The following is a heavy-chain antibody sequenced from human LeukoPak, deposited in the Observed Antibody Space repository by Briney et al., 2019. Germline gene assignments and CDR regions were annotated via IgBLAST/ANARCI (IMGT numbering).Heavy chain of an antibody. J-gene: IGHJ3*01. V-gene: IGHV4-59*01. CDR1: GASISSYY. CDR3: AGGGGYRWGAFHV. D-gene: IGHD2-21*02. CDR2: ISYSGNT. Sequence: SETLSLTCTVSGASISSYYWSWIRQPPGKGLEWIGYISYSGNTNYKPSLRGRVTISVDTSKNQFSLKMTSVTAADTAVYYCAGGGGYRWGAFHVWGQGTMVTVSS.